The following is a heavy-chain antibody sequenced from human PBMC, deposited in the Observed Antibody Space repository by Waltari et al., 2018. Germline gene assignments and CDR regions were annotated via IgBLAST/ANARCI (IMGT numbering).Heavy chain of an antibody. V-gene: IGHV4-34*01. J-gene: IGHJ5*02. CDR2: INHRGST. CDR3: ARGQFGIQLWFAPNWFDP. D-gene: IGHD5-18*01. CDR1: GGSFSGYY. Sequence: QVQLQQWGAGLLKPSETLSLTCAVYGGSFSGYYWSWIRQPPGKGLEWIGEINHRGSTNYNPSLKSRVTISVDTSKNQFSLKLSSVTAADTAVYYCARGQFGIQLWFAPNWFDPWGQGTLVTVSS.